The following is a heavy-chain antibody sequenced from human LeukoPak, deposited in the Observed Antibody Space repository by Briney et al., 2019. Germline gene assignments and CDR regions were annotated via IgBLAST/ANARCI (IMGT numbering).Heavy chain of an antibody. CDR3: ARVRDGYNYWDFDY. J-gene: IGHJ4*02. CDR2: INHSGST. CDR1: GGSFSGYY. Sequence: PSETLSLTCAVYGGSFSGYYWSWIRQPPGKGLEWIGEINHSGSTNYNPSLKSRVTISVDTSKNQFSLKLSSVTAADTAVYYCARVRDGYNYWDFDYWGQGTLVTVSS. D-gene: IGHD5-24*01. V-gene: IGHV4-34*01.